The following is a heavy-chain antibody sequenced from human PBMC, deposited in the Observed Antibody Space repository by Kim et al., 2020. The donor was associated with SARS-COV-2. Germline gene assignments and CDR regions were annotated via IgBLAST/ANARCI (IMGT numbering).Heavy chain of an antibody. CDR2: ISSSSSYI. D-gene: IGHD6-13*01. Sequence: GGSLRLSCAASGFTFSSYSMNWVRQAPGKGLEWVSSISSSSSYIYYADSVKGRFTISRDNAKNSLYLQMNSLRAEDTAVYYCAGSSSWYTFPCFQHWGQGTLVAVSS. V-gene: IGHV3-21*01. J-gene: IGHJ1*01. CDR1: GFTFSSYS. CDR3: AGSSSWYTFPCFQH.